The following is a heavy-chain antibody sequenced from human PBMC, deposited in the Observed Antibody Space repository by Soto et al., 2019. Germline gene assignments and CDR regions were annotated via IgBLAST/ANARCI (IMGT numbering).Heavy chain of an antibody. CDR2: IYYSGST. CDR3: ARGTEYSYGYFDY. D-gene: IGHD5-18*01. V-gene: IGHV4-39*01. J-gene: IGHJ4*02. Sequence: SETLSLTCTVSGGSISSSSYYWGWIRQPPGKGLEWIGSIYYSGSTYYNPSLKSRVTISVDTSKNQFSLKLSSVTAADTAVYYCARGTEYSYGYFDYWGQGTLVTVSS. CDR1: GGSISSSSYY.